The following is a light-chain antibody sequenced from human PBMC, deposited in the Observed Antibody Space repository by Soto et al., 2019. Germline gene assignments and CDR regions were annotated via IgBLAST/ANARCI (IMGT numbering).Light chain of an antibody. CDR3: QQRTNWPPRDT. CDR2: AAS. V-gene: IGKV3-11*01. CDR1: QSVGTS. J-gene: IGKJ2*01. Sequence: DIVLTQSPATLSLSPGERATLSCRASQSVGTSLAWYQQRPGQAPRLLLSAASTRATGIPVRFSGSGFGTDFTLTISSLQPEDVAVYYCQQRTNWPPRDTFGQGTKVEIK.